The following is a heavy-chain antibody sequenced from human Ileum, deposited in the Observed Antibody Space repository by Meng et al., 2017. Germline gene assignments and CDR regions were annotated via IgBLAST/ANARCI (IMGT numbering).Heavy chain of an antibody. CDR2: IYYRGVA. Sequence: QVQLQESGPGLGKPSENLALTCSDSGASISSHYWTWIRQPPGKGLEYIGYIYYRGVASYNPSLRSRVTMSVDTSKNQFSLNLSSVTAADTAVYYCARLLDSSDWGWFDPWGQGTLVTVSS. D-gene: IGHD3-22*01. CDR3: ARLLDSSDWGWFDP. CDR1: GASISSHY. V-gene: IGHV4-59*08. J-gene: IGHJ5*02.